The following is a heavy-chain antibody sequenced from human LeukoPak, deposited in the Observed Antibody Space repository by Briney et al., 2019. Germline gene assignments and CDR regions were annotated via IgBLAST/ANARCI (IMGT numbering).Heavy chain of an antibody. V-gene: IGHV3-48*03. CDR2: ISSGGSSV. CDR1: GFAFSSYE. D-gene: IGHD2-15*01. Sequence: GGSLRLSCAASGFAFSSYEMNWVRQAPGKGLEWISYISSGGSSVYYVDSVKGRFTISRDNAKNSLFLQMNSLRAEDTAVYYCARVLRYCSGGNCYSGGLGYMDVWGKGTTVTISS. J-gene: IGHJ6*03. CDR3: ARVLRYCSGGNCYSGGLGYMDV.